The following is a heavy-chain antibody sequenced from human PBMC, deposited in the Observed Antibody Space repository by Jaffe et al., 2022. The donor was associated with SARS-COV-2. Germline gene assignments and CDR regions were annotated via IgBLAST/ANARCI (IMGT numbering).Heavy chain of an antibody. CDR1: GGSFSGYY. CDR2: INHSGST. D-gene: IGHD3-22*01. V-gene: IGHV4-34*01. CDR3: ARGRNTMIVVLRGSWFDP. Sequence: QVQLQQWGAGLLKPSETLSLTCAVYGGSFSGYYWSWIRQPPGKGLEWIGEINHSGSTNYNPSLKSRVTISVDTSKNQFSLKLSSVTAADTAVYYCARGRNTMIVVLRGSWFDPWGQGTLVTVSS. J-gene: IGHJ5*02.